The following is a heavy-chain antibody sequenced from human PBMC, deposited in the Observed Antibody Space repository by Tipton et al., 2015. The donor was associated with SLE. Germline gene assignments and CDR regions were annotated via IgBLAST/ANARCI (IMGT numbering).Heavy chain of an antibody. Sequence: LSLTCAVSGGSISSSNWWSWVRQAPGKGLEWVSVIYSGGRTFYADSVKGRFTISRDNSKDTLFLQMSNLRPEDTAVYYCAREQFRDGSNFGGIFWGQGTLVTVSS. V-gene: IGHV3-53*05. D-gene: IGHD5-24*01. CDR3: AREQFRDGSNFGGIF. CDR2: IYSGGRT. CDR1: GGSISSSNW. J-gene: IGHJ4*02.